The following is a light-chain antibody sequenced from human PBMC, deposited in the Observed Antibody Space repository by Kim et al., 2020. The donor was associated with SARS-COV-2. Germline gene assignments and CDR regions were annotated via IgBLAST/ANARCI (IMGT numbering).Light chain of an antibody. Sequence: GQSVTISSPGTSSDVSSYNRVSWYQQPPGTAPKLIIYEVSNRPSGVPDRFSGSKSGNTASLTISGLQAEDETDYYCSSYTSSASYVFGTGTKVTVL. CDR2: EVS. V-gene: IGLV2-18*02. CDR3: SSYTSSASYV. J-gene: IGLJ1*01. CDR1: SSDVSSYNR.